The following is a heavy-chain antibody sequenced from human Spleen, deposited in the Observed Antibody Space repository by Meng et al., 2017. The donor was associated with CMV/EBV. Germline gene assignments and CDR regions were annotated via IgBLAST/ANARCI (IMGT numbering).Heavy chain of an antibody. CDR2: ISSSGSTI. V-gene: IGHV3-11*04. Sequence: GESLKISCAASGFTFSDYYMSWIRQAPGKGLEWVSYISSSGSTIYYADSVKGRFTISRDDAKNSLYLQMNSLRAEDTAVYYCAGGYYGSAVADYWGQGMLVTVSS. J-gene: IGHJ4*02. D-gene: IGHD3-10*01. CDR1: GFTFSDYY. CDR3: AGGYYGSAVADY.